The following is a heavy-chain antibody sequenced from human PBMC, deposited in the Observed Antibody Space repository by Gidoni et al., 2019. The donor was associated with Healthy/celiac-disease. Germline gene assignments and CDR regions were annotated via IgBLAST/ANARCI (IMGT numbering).Heavy chain of an antibody. Sequence: QVPLVQSGAEVTKPGSSVQVSCQALGCTFTRYAISWVRQAPGQGLEWMGGIITIVGTANYAQKFQGRVTITADEYTRTAYMELSRMRSEDTAVYYCAREAVAGNPTRAFDIWGQGTMVTVSS. CDR3: AREAVAGNPTRAFDI. V-gene: IGHV1-69*01. CDR2: IITIVGTA. CDR1: GCTFTRYA. J-gene: IGHJ3*02. D-gene: IGHD6-19*01.